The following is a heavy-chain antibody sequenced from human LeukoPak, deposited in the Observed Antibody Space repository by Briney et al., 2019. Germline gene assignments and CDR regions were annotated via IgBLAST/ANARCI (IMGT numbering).Heavy chain of an antibody. J-gene: IGHJ4*02. V-gene: IGHV4-39*07. CDR2: IYHSGST. CDR1: GGSISSSSYY. Sequence: PSETLSLTCTVSGGSISSSSYYWGWIRQPPGKGLEWIGSIYHSGSTNYNPSLKSRVTISVDKSKNQFSLKLSSVTAADTAVYYCARAFDYYDSSGHFDYWGQGTLVTVSS. CDR3: ARAFDYYDSSGHFDY. D-gene: IGHD3-22*01.